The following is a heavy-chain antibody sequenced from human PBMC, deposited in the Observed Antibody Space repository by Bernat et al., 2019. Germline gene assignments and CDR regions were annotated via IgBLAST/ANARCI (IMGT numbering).Heavy chain of an antibody. D-gene: IGHD6-13*01. CDR3: RTLLGGSGTPSDN. Sequence: QVQLVESGGGVVQPGRSLRLTCAASGFSFSTYGMHWVRQAPGKGLEWVAAIWCGGSKKYYADSVKGRFTISRDNSQNRLYLEMNSLRAEDTAVYYCRTLLGGSGTPSDNWGQGTLVTVSS. CDR2: IWCGGSKK. CDR1: GFSFSTYG. J-gene: IGHJ4*02. V-gene: IGHV3-33*01.